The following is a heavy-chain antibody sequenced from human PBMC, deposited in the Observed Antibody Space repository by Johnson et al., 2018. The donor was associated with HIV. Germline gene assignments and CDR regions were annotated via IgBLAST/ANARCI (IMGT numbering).Heavy chain of an antibody. V-gene: IGHV3-30-3*01. J-gene: IGHJ3*02. D-gene: IGHD2-8*02. Sequence: QVQLVESGGGVVQPGRSLRLSCAASGFTFSSYAVHWVRQAPGKGLEWVAVISYDGSNKYYADSVKGRFTISRDNSKNTLYLQMNSLRAEDTAVYYCARDELYRRYALTAFDIWGQGTMVTVSS. CDR3: ARDELYRRYALTAFDI. CDR1: GFTFSSYA. CDR2: ISYDGSNK.